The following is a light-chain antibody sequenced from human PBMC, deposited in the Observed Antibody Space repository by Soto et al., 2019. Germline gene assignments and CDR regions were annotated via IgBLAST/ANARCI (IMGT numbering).Light chain of an antibody. CDR3: QQYNNWPRT. J-gene: IGKJ1*01. Sequence: EIVMTQSPATLSVSPGERATLSCRASQSGSSSLAWFQQKPGQAHRLLIYGASTRATGIPARFSGSGSGTEFTLTISSLQSEDFAVYYCQQYNNWPRTFGQGTKVEIK. CDR1: QSGSSS. CDR2: GAS. V-gene: IGKV3-15*01.